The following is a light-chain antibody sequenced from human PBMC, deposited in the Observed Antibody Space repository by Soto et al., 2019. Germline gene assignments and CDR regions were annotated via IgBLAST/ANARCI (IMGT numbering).Light chain of an antibody. Sequence: EIVLTQSPATLSLSPGERATLSCRASQSVSSYLAWHQQKPGQAPRLLIYDASNGATGIPARFSGSGSGTDFTLTISSLEPEDFAVFYCQQYGTSEIIFGQGTRLEI. CDR1: QSVSSY. V-gene: IGKV3-11*01. CDR2: DAS. CDR3: QQYGTSEII. J-gene: IGKJ5*01.